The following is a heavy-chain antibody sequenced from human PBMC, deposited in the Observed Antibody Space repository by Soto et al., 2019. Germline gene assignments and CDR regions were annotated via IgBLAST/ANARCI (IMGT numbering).Heavy chain of an antibody. Sequence: GGSLRLSCAASGFTFSSYAMSWVRQAPGKGLEWVSAISGSGGSTYYADSVKGRFTISRDNSKDTLYLQMNSLRAEDTAVYYCAKDVLRYYYDSSGPLWGQGTLVTVSS. J-gene: IGHJ4*02. V-gene: IGHV3-23*01. CDR3: AKDVLRYYYDSSGPL. D-gene: IGHD3-22*01. CDR1: GFTFSSYA. CDR2: ISGSGGST.